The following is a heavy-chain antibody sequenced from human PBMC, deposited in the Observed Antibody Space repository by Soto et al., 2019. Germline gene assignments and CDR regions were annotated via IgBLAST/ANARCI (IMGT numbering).Heavy chain of an antibody. CDR2: IRTTSTII. J-gene: IGHJ5*02. CDR3: AREGFCSGWRFDP. D-gene: IGHD6-19*01. Sequence: VQLVESGGGLVKPGGSLRLSCAASGFAFSDYSMNWVRQAPGKGLEWVSFIRTTSTIIYYAASVKGRFTISRDDAKNSLYLQMNSLRDEDTAVYYCAREGFCSGWRFDPWGQGTLVTVSS. V-gene: IGHV3-48*02. CDR1: GFAFSDYS.